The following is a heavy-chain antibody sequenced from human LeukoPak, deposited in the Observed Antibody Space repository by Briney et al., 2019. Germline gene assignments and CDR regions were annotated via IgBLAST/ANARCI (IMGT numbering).Heavy chain of an antibody. CDR3: ARFSRITWGDWGDAFDI. CDR1: GVSFSDYF. J-gene: IGHJ3*02. V-gene: IGHV4-34*01. CDR2: IDDGGNT. D-gene: IGHD2-21*02. Sequence: PSETLSLTCSVYGVSFSDYFWSWLRQSPGKGLEWIGEIDDGGNTNYNPSLMSRVIVSMEKSKKQFSLVMRSVAAADTAVYYCARFSRITWGDWGDAFDIWGQGTTVIVSS.